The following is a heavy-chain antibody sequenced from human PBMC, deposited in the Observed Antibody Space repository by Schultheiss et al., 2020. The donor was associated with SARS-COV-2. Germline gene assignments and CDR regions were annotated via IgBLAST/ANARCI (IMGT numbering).Heavy chain of an antibody. D-gene: IGHD1-1*01. V-gene: IGHV1-3*01. CDR3: ARARPPNEAYYYYYMDV. J-gene: IGHJ6*03. CDR2: INAGNGNT. Sequence: ASVKVSCKASGYTFTSYAMHWVRQAPGQRLEWMGWINAGNGNTKYSQKFQGRVTITRDTSASTAYMELSSLRSEDTAVYYCARARPPNEAYYYYYMDVWGKGTTVTVSS. CDR1: GYTFTSYA.